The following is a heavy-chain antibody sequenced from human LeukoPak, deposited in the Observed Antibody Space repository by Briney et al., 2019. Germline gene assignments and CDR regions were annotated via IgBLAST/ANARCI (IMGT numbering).Heavy chain of an antibody. CDR3: ARAGGYSGFPFDY. D-gene: IGHD5-12*01. Sequence: SETLSLTCTVSGGSISSYYWSWIRQPPGKGLEWIGYIYYSGSTNYNPSLKSRVTISVDTSKNQFSLKLSSVTAADTAVYYCARAGGYSGFPFDYWGQGTLVTVSS. CDR1: GGSISSYY. V-gene: IGHV4-59*01. J-gene: IGHJ4*02. CDR2: IYYSGST.